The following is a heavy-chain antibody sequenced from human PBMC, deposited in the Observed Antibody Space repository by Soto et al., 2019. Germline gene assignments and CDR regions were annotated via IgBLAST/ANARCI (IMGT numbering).Heavy chain of an antibody. Sequence: GGSLRLSCAASGFTFSSYSMNWVRQDPGKGLEWVSSISSSSSYIYYADSVKGRFTISRDNAKNSLYLQMNSLRAEDTAVYYCARKHSRGYNWFDPWGQGTLVTVSS. J-gene: IGHJ5*02. CDR3: ARKHSRGYNWFDP. CDR2: ISSSSSYI. CDR1: GFTFSSYS. V-gene: IGHV3-21*01.